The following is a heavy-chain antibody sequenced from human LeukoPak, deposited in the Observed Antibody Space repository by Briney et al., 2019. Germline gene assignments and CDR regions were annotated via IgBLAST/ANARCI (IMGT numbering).Heavy chain of an antibody. V-gene: IGHV4-4*07. D-gene: IGHD3-10*01. Sequence: PSETLSLTCTVSGGSISGYYWSWIRQPAGKGLQWIGRLHTSGSSSYNPSLKSRVTISLDKSKNQFSLKLSSVTAADTALYYCARASPSGGYMDVWGKGTTVSVSS. J-gene: IGHJ6*03. CDR3: ARASPSGGYMDV. CDR2: LHTSGSS. CDR1: GGSISGYY.